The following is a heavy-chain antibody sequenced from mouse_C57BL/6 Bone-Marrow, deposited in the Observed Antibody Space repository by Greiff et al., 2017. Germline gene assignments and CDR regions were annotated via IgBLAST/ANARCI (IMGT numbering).Heavy chain of an antibody. CDR3: ARIPTTVVDY. CDR1: GYSITSGYY. CDR2: ISYDGSN. V-gene: IGHV3-6*01. D-gene: IGHD1-1*01. Sequence: EVKLMESGPGLVKPSQSLSLTCSVTGYSITSGYYWNWIRQFPGTKLEWMGYISYDGSNNYNPSLKNRISITRDTSKNQFFLKFNSVTTEDTATYYCARIPTTVVDYWGQGTTLTVSS. J-gene: IGHJ2*01.